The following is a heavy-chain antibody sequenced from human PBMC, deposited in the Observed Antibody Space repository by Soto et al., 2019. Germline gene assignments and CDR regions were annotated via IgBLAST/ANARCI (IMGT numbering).Heavy chain of an antibody. D-gene: IGHD3-16*01. Sequence: EVQLVESGGGLVQPGGSLKLSCAASGFTFSGSAMHWVRQASGKGLEWVGRIRTKANSYAKAYAASVKGTFTISRDDSNNTAYMQMNSLKTEDTAVYYCTSPGGNGMDVLGQGTTVTVS. J-gene: IGHJ6*02. CDR1: GFTFSGSA. CDR3: TSPGGNGMDV. V-gene: IGHV3-73*02. CDR2: IRTKANSYAK.